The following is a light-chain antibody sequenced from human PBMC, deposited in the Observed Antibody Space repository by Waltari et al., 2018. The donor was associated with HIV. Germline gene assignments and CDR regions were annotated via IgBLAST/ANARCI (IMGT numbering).Light chain of an antibody. Sequence: QSALTQPPSASGSLGHSVTTSCSGCSDDIGGYNYVFWYQQYPAKAPKLLIYEVNKRPSGVPDRFSGSKSLNTASLTVSGLQAEDEAHYFCSSFAGSNTVVFGGGTKLTVL. V-gene: IGLV2-8*01. CDR3: SSFAGSNTVV. CDR1: SDDIGGYNY. J-gene: IGLJ2*01. CDR2: EVN.